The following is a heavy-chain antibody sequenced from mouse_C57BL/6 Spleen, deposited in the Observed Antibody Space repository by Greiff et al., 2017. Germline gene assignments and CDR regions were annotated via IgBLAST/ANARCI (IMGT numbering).Heavy chain of an antibody. J-gene: IGHJ2*01. CDR2: ISSGSSTL. Sequence: EVKVVESGGGLVKPGGSLKLSCAASGFTFSDYGMHWVRQAPEKGLEWVAYISSGSSTLYYADTVKGRFTISRDNAKNTLFLQMTSLRSEDTAMDYCSRPTVVSSFDYWGQGTTLTVAS. CDR1: GFTFSDYG. D-gene: IGHD1-1*01. CDR3: SRPTVVSSFDY. V-gene: IGHV5-17*01.